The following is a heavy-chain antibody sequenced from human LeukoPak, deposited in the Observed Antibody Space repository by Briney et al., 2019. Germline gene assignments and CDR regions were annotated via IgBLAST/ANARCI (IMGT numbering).Heavy chain of an antibody. J-gene: IGHJ4*02. V-gene: IGHV1-2*02. CDR3: ARYCDVARCLPFDY. CDR1: GYTFTGYY. D-gene: IGHD3-16*01. Sequence: ASVKVSCKASGYTFTGYYLHWVRQAPGQGLEWMGWINPNSGGTNYAQKFQGRVTMTRDTSISTAYMELSSLRSDDTAVYYCARYCDVARCLPFDYWGQGSPATVSS. CDR2: INPNSGGT.